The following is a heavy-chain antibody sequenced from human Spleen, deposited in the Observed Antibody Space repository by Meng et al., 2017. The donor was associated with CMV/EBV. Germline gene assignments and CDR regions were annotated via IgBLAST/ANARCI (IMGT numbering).Heavy chain of an antibody. CDR1: GYTFSDYH. J-gene: IGHJ6*02. D-gene: IGHD6-13*01. CDR2: IIPKTGGT. V-gene: IGHV1-2*02. Sequence: ASVKVSCKASGYTFSDYHMHWVRLAPGQGLEWMGWIIPKTGGTNYAQKFQGRVTMTRDTSISTAYMELSGLTSDDTAVYYCARALAAAGRLRAYYYYGMDVWGQGTTVTVSS. CDR3: ARALAAAGRLRAYYYYGMDV.